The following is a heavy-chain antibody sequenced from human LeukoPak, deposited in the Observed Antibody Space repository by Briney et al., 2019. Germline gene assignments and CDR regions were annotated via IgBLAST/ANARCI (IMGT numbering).Heavy chain of an antibody. Sequence: SETLSLTCTVSGGSISSGGYYWSWIRQPPGKGLEWIGYIYYSGSTYYNPSLKSRVTISVDTSKNQFSLKLSSVTAADTAVYYCARVGIAARHGAFDIWGQGTMVTVSS. CDR3: ARVGIAARHGAFDI. D-gene: IGHD6-6*01. CDR2: IYYSGST. CDR1: GGSISSGGYY. V-gene: IGHV4-30-4*08. J-gene: IGHJ3*02.